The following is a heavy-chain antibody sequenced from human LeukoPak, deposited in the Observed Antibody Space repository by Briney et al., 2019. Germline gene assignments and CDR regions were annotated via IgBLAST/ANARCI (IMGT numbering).Heavy chain of an antibody. CDR1: GGSVSSGSYY. V-gene: IGHV4-61*01. CDR3: ARDVMAVVGSFDY. Sequence: PSETLSLTCTVSGGSVSSGSYYWSWIRQPPGKGLEWIGYIYYSGSTNYNPSLKSRVTISVDTSKNQFSLKLSSVTAADTAVYYCARDVMAVVGSFDYWGQGTLVTVSS. J-gene: IGHJ4*02. CDR2: IYYSGST. D-gene: IGHD6-19*01.